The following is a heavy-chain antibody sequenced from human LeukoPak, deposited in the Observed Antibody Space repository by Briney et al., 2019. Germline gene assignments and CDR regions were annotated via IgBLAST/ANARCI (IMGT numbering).Heavy chain of an antibody. CDR2: IFYSGST. Sequence: PSETLSLTCSVSGASISGGKDFWGWIRQAPGKGLEWIGSIFYSGSTYYNPSLESRVTISVDTSRNEFSLKVMSVTAADTAVYYCARRGITYSRSFFDYWGQGTLVTVSS. CDR1: GASISGGKDF. V-gene: IGHV4-39*01. D-gene: IGHD1-26*01. J-gene: IGHJ4*02. CDR3: ARRGITYSRSFFDY.